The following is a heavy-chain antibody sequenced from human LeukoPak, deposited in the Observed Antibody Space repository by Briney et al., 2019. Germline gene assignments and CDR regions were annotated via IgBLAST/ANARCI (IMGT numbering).Heavy chain of an antibody. CDR2: IYYSGST. Sequence: SETLSLTCTVSGGSISSRSYYWGWIRQPPGKGLEWIGSIYYSGSTYYNPSLKSRLTISVDTSKNQISLKLNSVTASDTAVYYCARDPAYYYDTTAYAFDLWGQGTMVTVSS. V-gene: IGHV4-39*07. CDR1: GGSISSRSYY. D-gene: IGHD3-22*01. J-gene: IGHJ3*01. CDR3: ARDPAYYYDTTAYAFDL.